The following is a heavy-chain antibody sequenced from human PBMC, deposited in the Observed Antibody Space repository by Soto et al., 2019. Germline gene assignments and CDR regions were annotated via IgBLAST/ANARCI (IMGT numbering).Heavy chain of an antibody. D-gene: IGHD1-1*01. V-gene: IGHV3-7*05. CDR2: IKQDGSEK. J-gene: IGHJ6*02. CDR1: GFTFSSYW. CDR3: ARDDGSWNDYYYYGMDV. Sequence: PGGSLRLSCAASGFTFSSYWMSWVRQAPGKGLEWVANIKQDGSEKYYVDSVKGRFTISRDNAKNSLYLQMNSLRVEDTAVYYCARDDGSWNDYYYYGMDVWGQGTTVTVSS.